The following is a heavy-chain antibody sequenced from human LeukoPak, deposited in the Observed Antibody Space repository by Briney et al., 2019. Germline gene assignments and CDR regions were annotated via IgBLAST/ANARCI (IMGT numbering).Heavy chain of an antibody. J-gene: IGHJ4*02. D-gene: IGHD6-25*01. CDR3: ARVAAAGY. Sequence: SETLSLTCAVYGGSFSGYYWSWIRQPPGKGLEWIGEINHSGSTNYNPSLKSRVTISVDASKNQFSLKLSSVTAADTAVYYCARVAAAGYWGQGTLVTVSS. V-gene: IGHV4-34*01. CDR2: INHSGST. CDR1: GGSFSGYY.